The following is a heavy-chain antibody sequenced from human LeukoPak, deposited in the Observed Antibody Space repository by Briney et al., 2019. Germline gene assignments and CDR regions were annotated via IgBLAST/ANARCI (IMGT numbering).Heavy chain of an antibody. V-gene: IGHV2-5*02. J-gene: IGHJ4*02. CDR1: XXXLGXSXGG. CDR2: IYWDDDK. D-gene: IGHD1-1*01. CDR3: AHREVQLDYFDY. Sequence: TLXXXFSXXXLGXSXGGXXXXXXPPGXXXXWLSLIYWDDDKRYSPSLMSRRNITKDTSKNQVVLTMTNMDPVDTATYFCAHREVQLDYFDYWGQGILVTVSS.